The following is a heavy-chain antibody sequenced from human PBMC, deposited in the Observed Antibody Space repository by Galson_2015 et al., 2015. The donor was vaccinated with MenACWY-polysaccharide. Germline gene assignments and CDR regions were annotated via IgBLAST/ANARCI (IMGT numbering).Heavy chain of an antibody. Sequence: SETLSLTCPVSGGSIRTETYFWGWIRQPPGKGLEWIGTTSYTGSTYYNPSLKGRVAFSTDTSNNHFSLTVTSVTAADTAVYYCARRRKRVAGEFDYWGQGTLVTVSS. CDR2: TSYTGST. CDR3: ARRRKRVAGEFDY. D-gene: IGHD6-19*01. CDR1: GGSIRTETYF. V-gene: IGHV4-39*02. J-gene: IGHJ4*02.